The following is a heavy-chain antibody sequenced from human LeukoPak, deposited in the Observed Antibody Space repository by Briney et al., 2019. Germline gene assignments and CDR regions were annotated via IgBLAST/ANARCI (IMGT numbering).Heavy chain of an antibody. D-gene: IGHD3-10*01. CDR1: GYTFTSYG. CDR3: AREGEFYGSGSYFRTQTADDY. V-gene: IGHV1-18*01. Sequence: ASVKVSCKASGYTFTSYGISWVRQAPGQGLEWMGWISAYNGNTNYAQKLQGRVTMTTDTSTSTAYMELRSLRSDDTAVYYCAREGEFYGSGSYFRTQTADDYWGQGTLVTVSS. CDR2: ISAYNGNT. J-gene: IGHJ4*02.